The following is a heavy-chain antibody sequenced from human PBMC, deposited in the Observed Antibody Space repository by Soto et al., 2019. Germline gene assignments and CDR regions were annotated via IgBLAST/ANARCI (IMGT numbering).Heavy chain of an antibody. J-gene: IGHJ6*02. CDR1: GFTFSSYA. CDR3: TTLSITIFGVILMDV. CDR2: ISGSGGRT. D-gene: IGHD3-3*01. Sequence: PGGSLRLSCAASGFTFSSYAMSWVRQAPGKGLGWVSAISGSGGRTYYADSVKGRFTISRDNSKSTLYLQMNSLRAEDTAVYYCTTLSITIFGVILMDVWGQGTTVTVSS. V-gene: IGHV3-23*01.